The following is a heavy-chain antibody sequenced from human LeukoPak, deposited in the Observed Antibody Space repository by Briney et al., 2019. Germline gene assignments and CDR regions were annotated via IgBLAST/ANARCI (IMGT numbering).Heavy chain of an antibody. CDR3: ATLTTVTTPYYFDY. CDR2: LEPEDGKT. CDR1: GFTFSSYA. Sequence: GVSLRLSCAASGFTFSSYAMSWVRQAPGKGLEWMGGLEPEDGKTIYAEKFQGRATMTEDTSTDTAYMELSSLRSEDTAVYYCATLTTVTTPYYFDYWGQGTLVTVSS. J-gene: IGHJ4*02. V-gene: IGHV1-24*01. D-gene: IGHD4-17*01.